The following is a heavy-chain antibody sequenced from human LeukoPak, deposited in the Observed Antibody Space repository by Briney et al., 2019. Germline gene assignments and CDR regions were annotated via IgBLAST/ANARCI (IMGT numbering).Heavy chain of an antibody. CDR3: AKDGIAGADNSHFDN. J-gene: IGHJ4*02. CDR1: GFTFSSYA. Sequence: GGSLRLSCATAGFTFSSYAMSWVRQAPGKGLEWVSGLSNSGGSTYYADSVKGGFTISRDNSKNTLYLQMNSLRAEDTAAYYCAKDGIAGADNSHFDNWGQGTLVTVSS. V-gene: IGHV3-23*01. D-gene: IGHD4-23*01. CDR2: LSNSGGST.